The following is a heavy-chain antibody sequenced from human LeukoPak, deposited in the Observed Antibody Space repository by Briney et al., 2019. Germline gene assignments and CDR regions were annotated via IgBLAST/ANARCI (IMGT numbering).Heavy chain of an antibody. CDR2: IKEDGSEK. V-gene: IGHV3-7*01. CDR3: ASERDYGDSNAFDM. Sequence: GGSLRLSCATSGFTFSGYWMNWVRQAPGEGLEWVANIKEDGSEKYYVDSVKGRFTISRDNSKNTLYLQMNSLRPEDTAVYYCASERDYGDSNAFDMWGQGTMVTVSS. J-gene: IGHJ3*02. CDR1: GFTFSGYW. D-gene: IGHD4-17*01.